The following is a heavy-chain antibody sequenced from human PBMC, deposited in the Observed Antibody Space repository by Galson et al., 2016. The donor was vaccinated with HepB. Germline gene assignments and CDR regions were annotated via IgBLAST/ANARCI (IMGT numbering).Heavy chain of an antibody. CDR3: SMGGDFYNVGRYQGFES. D-gene: IGHD5-24*01. Sequence: SLRLSCAASGFTFSRYAMHWVRQAPGKGLEWVAVIWYDGSNKYHADSVKGRFTISRDNSKNTLYLQMNSLRPEDTAVYYCSMGGDFYNVGRYQGFESWGQGTLVTVST. V-gene: IGHV3-33*08. CDR2: IWYDGSNK. CDR1: GFTFSRYA. J-gene: IGHJ4*02.